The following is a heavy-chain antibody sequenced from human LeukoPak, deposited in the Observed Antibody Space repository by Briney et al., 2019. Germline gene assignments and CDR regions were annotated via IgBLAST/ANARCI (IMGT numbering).Heavy chain of an antibody. Sequence: GGSLRLSCAASGFTFSSYWMYWVRQAPGKGLEWVSSISGNGNYRDYTDSVQGRFTISRDNAKNTLSLQMNSLRADDTAIYYFSCDRGGPISSSDYWGQGTLVTVSS. CDR3: SCDRGGPISSSDY. J-gene: IGHJ4*02. D-gene: IGHD3-10*01. CDR1: GFTFSSYW. CDR2: ISGNGNYR. V-gene: IGHV3-21*01.